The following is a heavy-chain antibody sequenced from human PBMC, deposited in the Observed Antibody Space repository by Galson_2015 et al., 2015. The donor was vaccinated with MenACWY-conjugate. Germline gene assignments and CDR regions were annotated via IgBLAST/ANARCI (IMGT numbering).Heavy chain of an antibody. J-gene: IGHJ6*02. CDR3: ARDRRRERTYNYYGMHV. V-gene: IGHV1-69*13. CDR2: IIPMFGTA. Sequence: SVKVSCKASGGTFSNYGISWVRQAPGPGLEWMGGIIPMFGTANPAQKFQGRVTITADESTSTAYMELSSLTFEDTAVYYCARDRRRERTYNYYGMHVSGPGTTVAVSS. CDR1: GGTFSNYG.